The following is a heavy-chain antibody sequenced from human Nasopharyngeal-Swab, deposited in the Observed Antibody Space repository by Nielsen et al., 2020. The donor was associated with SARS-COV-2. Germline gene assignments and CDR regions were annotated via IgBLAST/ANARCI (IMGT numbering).Heavy chain of an antibody. CDR3: ATSLHIINTSHTFDY. D-gene: IGHD1-14*01. CDR1: GGTFSSYA. V-gene: IGHV1-69*13. Sequence: SVKVSCKASGGTFSSYAISWVRQAPGQGLEWMGGIIPIFGTANYAQKFQGRVTITADESTSTAYMELSSLRSDDMAVYYCATSLHIINTSHTFDYWGQGTLVTVSS. CDR2: IIPIFGTA. J-gene: IGHJ4*02.